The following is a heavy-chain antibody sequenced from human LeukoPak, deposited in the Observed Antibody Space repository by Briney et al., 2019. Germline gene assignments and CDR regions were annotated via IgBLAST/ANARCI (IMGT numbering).Heavy chain of an antibody. CDR3: AKDPPYSGGWLDAFDI. J-gene: IGHJ3*02. V-gene: IGHV3-23*01. CDR1: GVTFSSYA. D-gene: IGHD6-19*01. CDR2: ISGSGGST. Sequence: QPGGSLRLSCAASGVTFSSYAMSWVRQAPGKGLEWVSAISGSGGSTYYADSVKGRFTISRDNSKNTLYLQMNSLRAEDTAVYYCAKDPPYSGGWLDAFDIWGQGTMVTVSS.